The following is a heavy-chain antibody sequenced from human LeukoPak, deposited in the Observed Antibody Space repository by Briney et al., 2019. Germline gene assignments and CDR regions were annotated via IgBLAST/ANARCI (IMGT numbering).Heavy chain of an antibody. V-gene: IGHV1-2*02. D-gene: IGHD4-11*01. CDR2: INPNSGGT. CDR1: AYTFTAFY. J-gene: IGHJ1*01. CDR3: ARVFSNYANTAEYFQH. Sequence: GASVTVSCTTSAYTFTAFYIHWVRQAPGQGLEWMGWINPNSGGTNYSQKFQGRVTMTRDKSSSTAYMELSSLTSDDTAVFYCARVFSNYANTAEYFQHWGQGPLVTVSS.